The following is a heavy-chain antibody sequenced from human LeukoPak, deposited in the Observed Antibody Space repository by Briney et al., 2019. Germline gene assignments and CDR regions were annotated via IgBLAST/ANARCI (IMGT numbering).Heavy chain of an antibody. CDR2: IYTSGST. Sequence: PSETLSLTCAVYGGSFSGYYWSWIRQPAGKGLEWIGRIYTSGSTNYNPSLKSRVTMSVDTSKNQFSLKLSSVTAADTAVYYCARLTFSSHAFDIWGQGTMVTVSS. V-gene: IGHV4-59*10. J-gene: IGHJ3*02. D-gene: IGHD6-13*01. CDR1: GGSFSGYY. CDR3: ARLTFSSHAFDI.